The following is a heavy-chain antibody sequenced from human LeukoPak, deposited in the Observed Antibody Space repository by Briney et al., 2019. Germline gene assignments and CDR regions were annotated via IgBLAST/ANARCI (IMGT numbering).Heavy chain of an antibody. CDR3: AREGAYSSSSLDY. CDR2: IIPIFGTA. V-gene: IGHV1-69*05. Sequence: SVKVSCKASGGTFSIYAISWVRQAPGQGLEWMGGIIPIFGTANYAQKFQGRVTITTDESTSTAYMELSRLRSEDAAVYYCAREGAYSSSSLDYWGQGTLVTVSS. CDR1: GGTFSIYA. D-gene: IGHD6-6*01. J-gene: IGHJ4*02.